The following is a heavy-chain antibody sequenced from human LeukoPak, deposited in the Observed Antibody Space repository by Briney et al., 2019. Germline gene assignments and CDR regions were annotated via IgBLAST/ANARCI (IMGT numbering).Heavy chain of an antibody. CDR1: RDTFNTYE. V-gene: IGHV1-18*01. D-gene: IGHD3-22*01. Sequence: ASVKVSCKASRDTFNTYEINCVRQATGQGLEWMGWISAYNGNTRYAQKLQGRVTMTTDTSTSTVYMELRSLRSDDTAVYYCARGSPPRRNYDSRGYYSYYFDYWGQGTLVTVSS. CDR3: ARGSPPRRNYDSRGYYSYYFDY. CDR2: ISAYNGNT. J-gene: IGHJ4*02.